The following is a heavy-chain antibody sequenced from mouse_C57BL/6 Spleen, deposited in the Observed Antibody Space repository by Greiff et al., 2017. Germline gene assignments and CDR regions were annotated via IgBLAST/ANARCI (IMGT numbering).Heavy chain of an antibody. CDR1: GYTFTSYW. Sequence: QVQLQQPGAELVKPGASVKLSCKASGYTFTSYWMHWVKQRPGQGLEWIGMIHPNSGSTNYNEKFKSKATLTVDKSSSTAYMQLSSLTSEDSAVYYCARPPYYYGSSYVIFDYGGQGTTLTVSS. CDR2: IHPNSGST. D-gene: IGHD1-1*01. V-gene: IGHV1-64*01. J-gene: IGHJ2*01. CDR3: ARPPYYYGSSYVIFDY.